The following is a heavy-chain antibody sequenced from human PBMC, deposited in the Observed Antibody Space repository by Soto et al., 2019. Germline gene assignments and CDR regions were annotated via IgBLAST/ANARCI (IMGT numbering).Heavy chain of an antibody. D-gene: IGHD6-25*01. CDR3: ASEAAGWFDP. Sequence: QLQLQESGSGLVKPSQTLSLTCAVSGGSISSGGYSWSWIRQPPGKGLEWIGYIYHSGSTYYNPSLKRRVPISVDSSKNPFSLKLSSVTAADTAVYYCASEAAGWFDPWGQGPLVTVSS. CDR1: GGSISSGGYS. V-gene: IGHV4-30-2*01. J-gene: IGHJ5*02. CDR2: IYHSGST.